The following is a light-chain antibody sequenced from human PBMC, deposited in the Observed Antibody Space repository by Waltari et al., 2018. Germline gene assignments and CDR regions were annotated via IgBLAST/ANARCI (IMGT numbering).Light chain of an antibody. CDR2: VNSDGSH. CDR3: QTGGFGIGV. V-gene: IGLV4-69*01. CDR1: SGHSNYA. Sequence: QLLLTQSPSASASLGASVKLTCTLRSGHSNYAIAWHQQQPDKGPRYLMKVNSDGSHIKGDGIPDRFSGSSSGAERYLTISSLQSEDEADYYCQTGGFGIGVFGGGTKLTVL. J-gene: IGLJ3*02.